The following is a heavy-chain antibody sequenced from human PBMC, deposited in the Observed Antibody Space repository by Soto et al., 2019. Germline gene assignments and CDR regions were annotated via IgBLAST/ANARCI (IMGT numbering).Heavy chain of an antibody. CDR1: GGSISSSSYY. D-gene: IGHD3-16*01. CDR2: IYYSGST. V-gene: IGHV4-39*01. J-gene: IGHJ4*02. Sequence: SETLSLTCTVSGGSISSSSYYWGWIRQPPGKGLEWIGSIYYSGSTYYNPSLKSRVTISVDTSKNQFSLKLSSVTAADTAVYYCASWGNINYRPSDYWGQGTLVTVSS. CDR3: ASWGNINYRPSDY.